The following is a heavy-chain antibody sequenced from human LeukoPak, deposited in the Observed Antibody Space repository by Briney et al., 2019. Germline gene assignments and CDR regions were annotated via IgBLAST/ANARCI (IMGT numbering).Heavy chain of an antibody. CDR1: GFTFSNYW. Sequence: GGSLRLSCAASGFTFSNYWMSWVRQAPGKGLEWVAVISYDGSNKYYADSVKGRFTISRDNSKNTLYLQMNSLRAEDTAVYYCARDLYSRGNYWGQGTLVTVSS. CDR3: ARDLYSRGNY. J-gene: IGHJ4*02. V-gene: IGHV3-30-3*01. D-gene: IGHD3-10*01. CDR2: ISYDGSNK.